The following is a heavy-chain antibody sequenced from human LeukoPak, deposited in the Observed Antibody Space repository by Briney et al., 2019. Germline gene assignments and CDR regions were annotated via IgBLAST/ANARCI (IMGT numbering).Heavy chain of an antibody. CDR3: ARDVDESYYYDSSGNPSGAVDI. V-gene: IGHV3-48*03. Sequence: GGSLRLSCAASGFTFRSYEIHWVRQAPGKGLEWISYISTSGDTMYYADSVKGRFTISRNNDKNSVYLHMNSLSAEDTDVYYCARDVDESYYYDSSGNPSGAVDIWGQGTTVTVSS. CDR1: GFTFRSYE. D-gene: IGHD3-22*01. J-gene: IGHJ3*02. CDR2: ISTSGDTM.